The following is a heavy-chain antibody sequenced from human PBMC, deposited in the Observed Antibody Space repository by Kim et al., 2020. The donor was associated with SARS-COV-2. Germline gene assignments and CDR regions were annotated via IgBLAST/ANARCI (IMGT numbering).Heavy chain of an antibody. CDR2: ISGSGGTT. D-gene: IGHD3-22*01. J-gene: IGHJ4*02. V-gene: IGHV3-23*01. CDR3: AKSNSGYYAYLDS. CDR1: GFTFSTYG. Sequence: GGSLRHSCAAYGFTFSTYGMSWVRQAPDKGLEWVSLISGSGGTTYYSDSVKGRFTISRDNSKNTLYLQMNSLRAEDTAEYYCAKSNSGYYAYLDSWGQGILVTVSS.